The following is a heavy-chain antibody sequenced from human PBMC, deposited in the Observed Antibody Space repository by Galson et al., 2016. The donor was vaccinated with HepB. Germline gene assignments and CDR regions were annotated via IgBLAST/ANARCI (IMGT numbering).Heavy chain of an antibody. CDR1: GGSISSGGYY. CDR3: AMGLCSSTSCFWDPYFDY. J-gene: IGHJ4*02. D-gene: IGHD2-2*01. V-gene: IGHV4-31*03. CDR2: IYYSGRT. Sequence: TMSLTCTVSGGSISSGGYYWSWIRQHPGKGLEWIGYIYYSGRTYYNPSLKSRVTISVDTSKNKFSLKLSSVTAAGTAVYYCAMGLCSSTSCFWDPYFDYWGQGTLVTVSS.